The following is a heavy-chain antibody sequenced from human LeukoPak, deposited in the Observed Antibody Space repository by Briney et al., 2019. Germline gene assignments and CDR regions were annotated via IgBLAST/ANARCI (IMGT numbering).Heavy chain of an antibody. CDR3: ARHTYCSGGSCYFDF. CDR1: GYSVTSYW. V-gene: IGHV5-51*01. J-gene: IGHJ4*02. D-gene: IGHD2-15*01. Sequence: GESLKISCQASGYSVTSYWIGWVRQKPGKGLEWMGIIYPGDSNTRYSPSFQGQVTFSADKSISTAYLQWSSLQASDAAVYYCARHTYCSGGSCYFDFWGQGTLVTVSS. CDR2: IYPGDSNT.